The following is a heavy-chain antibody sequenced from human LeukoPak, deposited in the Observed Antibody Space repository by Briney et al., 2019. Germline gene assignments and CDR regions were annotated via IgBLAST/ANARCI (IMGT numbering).Heavy chain of an antibody. CDR3: AIDASGWSVY. CDR1: GFTLSRYW. Sequence: GGSLRLSCAASGFTLSRYWMSWLRQAPGKGLEWVANVDQDGVEKYYVDSVKGRFTISRDNSRVSLYLQMNSLRDEDTAVYYCAIDASGWSVYWGQGTLVTVSS. V-gene: IGHV3-7*01. D-gene: IGHD6-19*01. J-gene: IGHJ4*02. CDR2: VDQDGVEK.